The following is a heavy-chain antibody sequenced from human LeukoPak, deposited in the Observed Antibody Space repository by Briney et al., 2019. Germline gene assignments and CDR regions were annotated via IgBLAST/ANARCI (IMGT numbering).Heavy chain of an antibody. V-gene: IGHV1-69*13. CDR2: IIPIFGTA. CDR3: ATVFSGSYRELFDY. D-gene: IGHD1-26*01. J-gene: IGHJ4*02. CDR1: GGTFSSYA. Sequence: GASVKVSCKASGGTFSSYAISWVRQAPGQGLEWMGGIIPIFGTANYAQKFQGRVTITADESTSTAYMELSSLRSEDTAVYYCATVFSGSYRELFDYWGQGTLVTVSS.